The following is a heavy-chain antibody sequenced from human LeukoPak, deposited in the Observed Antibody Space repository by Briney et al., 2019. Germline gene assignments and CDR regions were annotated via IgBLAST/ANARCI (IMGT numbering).Heavy chain of an antibody. CDR2: ISAYNGNT. CDR1: GYTFTSYG. V-gene: IGHV1-18*01. D-gene: IGHD3-22*01. CDR3: ARFLGGYYDSSGYIDY. Sequence: ASVKVSCKASGYTFTSYGISWVRQAPGQGLEWMGWISAYNGNTNYAQKLQGRITMTTDTSTSTAYMELRSLRSDDTAVYYCARFLGGYYDSSGYIDYWGQGTLVTVSS. J-gene: IGHJ4*02.